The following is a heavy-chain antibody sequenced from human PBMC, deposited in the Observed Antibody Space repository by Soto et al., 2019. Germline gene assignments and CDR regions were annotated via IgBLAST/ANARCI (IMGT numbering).Heavy chain of an antibody. V-gene: IGHV3-30-3*02. CDR1: GFTFSSYA. CDR2: ISYDGSNK. J-gene: IGHJ4*02. D-gene: IGHD6-6*01. Sequence: GGSLRLSCAASGFTFSSYAMHWVRQAPGKGLEWVAVISYDGSNKYYADSVKGRFTISRDNSKNTLYLQMNSLRAEDTAVYYWAKRGSSSTFDYWGQGPLVPVPS. CDR3: AKRGSSSTFDY.